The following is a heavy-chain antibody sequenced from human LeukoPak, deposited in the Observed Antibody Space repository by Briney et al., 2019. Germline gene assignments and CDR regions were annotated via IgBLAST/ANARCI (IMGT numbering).Heavy chain of an antibody. Sequence: GGSLRLSCAASGFTFSSYAMSWVRQAPGKGLEWVSAISGSGGSTYYADSVKGRFTIFRDNSKNTLYLQMNSLRAEDTAVYYCAVTGWFGELLNYYYGMDVWGQGTTVTVSS. CDR3: AVTGWFGELLNYYYGMDV. V-gene: IGHV3-23*01. CDR1: GFTFSSYA. J-gene: IGHJ6*02. D-gene: IGHD3-10*01. CDR2: ISGSGGST.